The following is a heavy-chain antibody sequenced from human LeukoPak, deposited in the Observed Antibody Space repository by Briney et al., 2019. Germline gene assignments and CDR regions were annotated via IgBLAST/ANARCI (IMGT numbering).Heavy chain of an antibody. CDR3: AKGGHCSSTDCHDGRMDV. J-gene: IGHJ6*04. CDR2: ISGSASHT. D-gene: IGHD2-2*01. V-gene: IGHV3-23*01. Sequence: GGSLRLSCAASGFTFSDYAMSWVRQAPGKGLEWVSVISGSASHTYYADSVKGRFTIPRDNSKNTLYLQMSSLRAEDTAAYSCAKGGHCSSTDCHDGRMDVWGKGTTVTVSS. CDR1: GFTFSDYA.